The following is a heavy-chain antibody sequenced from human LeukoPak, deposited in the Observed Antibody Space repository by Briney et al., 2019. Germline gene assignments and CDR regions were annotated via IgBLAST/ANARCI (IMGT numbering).Heavy chain of an antibody. CDR3: AKDVERGFDYTNSLDY. Sequence: PGKSLRLSCAASGFTFSSYGMHWVRQAPRKGLEWVAVIWSDGTNKYYADSVKGRFAISRDDSNNMVYLQMNSLRAEDTAVYYCAKDVERGFDYTNSLDYWGQGTLVTVSS. V-gene: IGHV3-33*06. CDR1: GFTFSSYG. J-gene: IGHJ4*02. D-gene: IGHD4-11*01. CDR2: IWSDGTNK.